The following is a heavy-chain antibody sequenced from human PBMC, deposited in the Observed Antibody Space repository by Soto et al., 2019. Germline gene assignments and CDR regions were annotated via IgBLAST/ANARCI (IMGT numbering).Heavy chain of an antibody. CDR2: INHSGST. D-gene: IGHD6-25*01. Sequence: PSETLSLTCAVYGGSFSGYYCSWIRQPPGKGLEWIGEINHSGSTNYNPSLKSRVTISVDTSKNQFSLKLSSVTAADTAVYYCARSGRNYYYYYYMDVWGKGTTVTVSS. J-gene: IGHJ6*03. CDR3: ARSGRNYYYYYYMDV. CDR1: GGSFSGYY. V-gene: IGHV4-34*01.